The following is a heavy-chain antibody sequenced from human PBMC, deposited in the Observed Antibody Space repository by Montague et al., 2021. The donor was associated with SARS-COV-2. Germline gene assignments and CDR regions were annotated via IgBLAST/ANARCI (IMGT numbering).Heavy chain of an antibody. V-gene: IGHV4-39*01. J-gene: IGHJ6*02. D-gene: IGHD3-10*01. Sequence: SETLSLTCTVTGGSISRSTSSWAWIRQPPGKGLEWIGSISYTGSTYYXPSLKSRVTISVDTSRNQFSLKLSSVTAADTAVYYCVSLWKYGSGSHYAPWDYYNYGVDVWGQGTTVTVSS. CDR2: ISYTGST. CDR1: GGSISRSTSS. CDR3: VSLWKYGSGSHYAPWDYYNYGVDV.